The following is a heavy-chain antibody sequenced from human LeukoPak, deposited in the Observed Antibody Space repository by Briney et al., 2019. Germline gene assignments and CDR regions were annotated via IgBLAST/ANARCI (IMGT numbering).Heavy chain of an antibody. D-gene: IGHD5-18*01. Sequence: PGGSLRLSCAASGFTFSSYAMSWVRQAPGKGLEWVSAISGSGGSTYYADSVKGRFTISRDNSKNTLYLQMNSLRAEDTAVYYCAKAGNYGYFGMTKYFDYWGQGTLVTVSS. CDR1: GFTFSSYA. V-gene: IGHV3-23*01. CDR2: ISGSGGST. CDR3: AKAGNYGYFGMTKYFDY. J-gene: IGHJ4*02.